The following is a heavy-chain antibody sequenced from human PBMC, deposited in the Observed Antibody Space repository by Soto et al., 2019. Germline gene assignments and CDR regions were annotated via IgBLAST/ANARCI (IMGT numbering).Heavy chain of an antibody. CDR1: GDRVSSNSAA. J-gene: IGHJ3*02. CDR2: TYYRSKWYN. Sequence: SQTLSLTCAISGDRVSSNSAAWNWIRQSPSRGLEWLGRTYYRSKWYNDYAVSVKSRITITPDTSTNQFYLQLNSVTPEDTAVYYWARDFSEEPQDDFDNWGQGTMVPDSS. CDR3: ARDFSEEPQDDFDN. V-gene: IGHV6-1*01. D-gene: IGHD1-1*01.